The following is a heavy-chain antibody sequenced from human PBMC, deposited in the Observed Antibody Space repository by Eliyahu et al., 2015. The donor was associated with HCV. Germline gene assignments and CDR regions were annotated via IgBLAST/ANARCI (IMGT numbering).Heavy chain of an antibody. CDR1: GYTFXSSY. CDR2: INPTGWST. V-gene: IGHV1-46*03. D-gene: IGHD2-8*01. Sequence: QVQLVQSGAEVKKPGASVTISCKASGYTFXSSYLHWVRQAPGQGLXWMGIINPTGWSTNYARRFQGRLTLTTDTSTSTVHMALSNLTSEDTAVYYCARLYDGSSAGGWFDPWGQGTLVTVSS. J-gene: IGHJ5*02. CDR3: ARLYDGSSAGGWFDP.